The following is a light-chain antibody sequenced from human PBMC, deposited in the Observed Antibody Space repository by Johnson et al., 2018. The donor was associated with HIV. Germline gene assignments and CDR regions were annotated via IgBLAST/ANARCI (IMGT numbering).Light chain of an antibody. Sequence: QSVLTQPPSVSAAPGQKVTISCSGSSSNIGNNYVSWHQQLPGTAPKLLISDNNKRPSGIPDRISGSKSGTSATLGITGLQSADEADYYCGTWDTSLSACGRFGTGTKVTVL. J-gene: IGLJ1*01. CDR2: DNN. V-gene: IGLV1-51*01. CDR1: SSNIGNNY. CDR3: GTWDTSLSACGR.